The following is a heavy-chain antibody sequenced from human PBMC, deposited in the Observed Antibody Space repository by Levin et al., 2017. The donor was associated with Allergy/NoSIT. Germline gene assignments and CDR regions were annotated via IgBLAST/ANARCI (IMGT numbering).Heavy chain of an antibody. CDR3: AKRSTSTSGFFDY. V-gene: IGHV3-23*01. Sequence: GGSLRLSCVASGFTFSSYGMSWVRQAPGKGLEWVSAFSGRGGGTYYADSVKGRFTISRDNSKNTLFLQMGSLRAEDTAVYYCAKRSTSTSGFFDYWGRGTLVTASS. CDR1: GFTFSSYG. D-gene: IGHD2-2*01. CDR2: FSGRGGGT. J-gene: IGHJ4*02.